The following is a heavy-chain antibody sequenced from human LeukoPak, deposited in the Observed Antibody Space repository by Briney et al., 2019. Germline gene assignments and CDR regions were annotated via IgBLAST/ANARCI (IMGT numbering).Heavy chain of an antibody. V-gene: IGHV1-69*13. Sequence: WASVKVSCKASGGTFSSYAISWVRQAPGQGLEWMGGIIPIFGTANYAQKFQGRVTITADESTSTAYMELRSLRSDDTAVYYCARGSGSSWYYYYYYMDVWGKGTTVTVSS. D-gene: IGHD6-13*01. J-gene: IGHJ6*03. CDR2: IIPIFGTA. CDR3: ARGSGSSWYYYYYYMDV. CDR1: GGTFSSYA.